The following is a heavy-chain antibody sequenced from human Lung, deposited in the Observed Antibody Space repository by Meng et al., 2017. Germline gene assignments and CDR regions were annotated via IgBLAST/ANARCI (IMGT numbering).Heavy chain of an antibody. D-gene: IGHD3-10*01. Sequence: ASVKVSCKASGYTFTSYGISWVRQAPGQGLEWMGWISAYNGNTNYAQKLQGRVTMTTDTSTSTAYMELRGLRSDDTAVYYCARGATGSYWGYYYYGMDVWGQGTTVTVSS. CDR1: GYTFTSYG. CDR3: ARGATGSYWGYYYYGMDV. CDR2: ISAYNGNT. J-gene: IGHJ6*02. V-gene: IGHV1-18*01.